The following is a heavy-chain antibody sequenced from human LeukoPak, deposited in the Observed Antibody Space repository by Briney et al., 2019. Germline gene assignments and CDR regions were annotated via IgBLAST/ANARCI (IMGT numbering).Heavy chain of an antibody. V-gene: IGHV3-23*01. Sequence: GGSLRLSCAASGFTFSNYAMSWVRQAPGKGLEWVSAITGSGGATHYADSVKGRFTISRDNSKNTLYLQMNSLRVEDTAVYYCANEFFLEWLFPFDYWGQGTLVTVSS. CDR1: GFTFSNYA. CDR3: ANEFFLEWLFPFDY. J-gene: IGHJ4*02. D-gene: IGHD3-3*01. CDR2: ITGSGGAT.